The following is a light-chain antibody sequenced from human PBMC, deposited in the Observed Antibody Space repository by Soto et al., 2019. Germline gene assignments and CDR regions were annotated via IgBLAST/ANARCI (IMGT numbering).Light chain of an antibody. CDR2: EVN. CDR1: SSDIGLYNY. CDR3: SSLSTTSTPIV. J-gene: IGLJ1*01. V-gene: IGLV2-14*01. Sequence: QSALSQPASMSGFPGQSITIPCTGASSDIGLYNYVSWYQHHPGKAPKLLISEVNVRPSGLSDRFSASKAGNTASLTISGLQPEDEAYYYCSSLSTTSTPIVFGSGTKATVL.